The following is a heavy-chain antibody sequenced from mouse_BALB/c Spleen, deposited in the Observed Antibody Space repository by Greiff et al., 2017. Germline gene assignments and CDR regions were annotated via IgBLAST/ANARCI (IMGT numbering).Heavy chain of an antibody. J-gene: IGHJ4*01. V-gene: IGHV5-17*02. CDR1: GFTFSSFG. CDR3: ARILTGTDTMDY. CDR2: ISSGSSTI. Sequence: DVKLVESGGGLVQPGGSRKLSCAASGFTFSSFGMHWVRQAPEKGLEWVAYISSGSSTIYYADTVKGRFTISRDNPKNTLFLQMTSLRSEDTAMYYCARILTGTDTMDYWGQGTSVTVSS. D-gene: IGHD4-1*01.